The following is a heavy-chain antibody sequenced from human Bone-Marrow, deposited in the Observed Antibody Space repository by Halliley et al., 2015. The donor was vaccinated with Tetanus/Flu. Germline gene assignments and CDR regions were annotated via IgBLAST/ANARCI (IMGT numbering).Heavy chain of an antibody. Sequence: SLRLSCAASAFTFSNYAMHWIRQAPGKGLEWVAVISSDGKTAYYADSVQGRFIIVRDNSKNTIYLRMNSLRPEDTARYYCAKDGGVQVGFSVAGVFDFDYWGQGTLVTVSS. V-gene: IGHV3-30*04. CDR2: ISSDGKTA. D-gene: IGHD6-19*01. J-gene: IGHJ4*02. CDR3: AKDGGVQVGFSVAGVFDFDY. CDR1: AFTFSNYA.